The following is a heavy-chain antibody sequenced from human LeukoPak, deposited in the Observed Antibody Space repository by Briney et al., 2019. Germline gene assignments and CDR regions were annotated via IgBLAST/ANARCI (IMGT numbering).Heavy chain of an antibody. Sequence: RSLRLSCAASGFTFSSYAMHWVRQAPGKGLEWVAVISYDGSNKYYADSVKGRFTISRDNSKNTLYLQMNSLRAEDTAVYYCAAIAAALNYWGQGTLVTVSS. CDR1: GFTFSSYA. V-gene: IGHV3-30*04. CDR3: AAIAAALNY. J-gene: IGHJ4*02. CDR2: ISYDGSNK. D-gene: IGHD6-13*01.